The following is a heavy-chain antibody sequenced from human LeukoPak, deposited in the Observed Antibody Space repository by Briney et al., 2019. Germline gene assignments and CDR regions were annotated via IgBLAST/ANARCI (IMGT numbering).Heavy chain of an antibody. CDR2: TYYSGST. CDR1: GVSISSSSYY. Sequence: SETLSLTCTVSGVSISSSSYYWGWIRQPPGKGLEWIGNTYYSGSTYYHPSLKSRVSISVDTSKNQFSLKLTSVTAADTAVYYCARAPEYGLYYFDYWGQGTLVTVSS. CDR3: ARAPEYGLYYFDY. V-gene: IGHV4-39*07. D-gene: IGHD1-14*01. J-gene: IGHJ4*02.